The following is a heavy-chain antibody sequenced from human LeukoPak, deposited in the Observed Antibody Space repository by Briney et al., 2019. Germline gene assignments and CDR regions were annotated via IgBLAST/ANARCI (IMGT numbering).Heavy chain of an antibody. V-gene: IGHV3-23*01. CDR1: GFTFSNYA. CDR2: ISGSGDST. J-gene: IGHJ4*02. CDR3: AKDLITIISPVDY. Sequence: PGGSLRLSCAASGFTFSNYAMNWVRQAPGKGLEWVSSISGSGDSTYYADSVKGRFTISRDNSKNTLSLQMNSLRVEDTAVYYCAKDLITIISPVDYWGQGTLVTVSS. D-gene: IGHD3-9*01.